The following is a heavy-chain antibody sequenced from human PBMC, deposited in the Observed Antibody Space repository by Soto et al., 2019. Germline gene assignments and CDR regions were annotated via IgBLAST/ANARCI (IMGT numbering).Heavy chain of an antibody. V-gene: IGHV3-48*03. Sequence: GGSLRLSCAASGFTFSRFELHWVRQAPGKGLEWISYISSSGSTAYYASSVEGRFTISRDNANNSVYLQMDSLRAEDTAPYYCTRAAWFPYLSFYWGQGALVTVSS. CDR3: TRAAWFPYLSFY. J-gene: IGHJ4*02. CDR1: GFTFSRFE. CDR2: ISSSGSTA. D-gene: IGHD3-10*01.